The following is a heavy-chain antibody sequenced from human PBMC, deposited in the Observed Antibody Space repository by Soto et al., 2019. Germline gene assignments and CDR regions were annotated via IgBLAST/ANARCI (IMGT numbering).Heavy chain of an antibody. J-gene: IGHJ4*02. D-gene: IGHD3-9*01. V-gene: IGHV3-23*01. CDR1: GFTFSSFA. Sequence: PGGSLRLSCAASGFTFSSFAMGWVRQAPGKGLEWVAAISGSGGTTYYAESVKGRFTISGDNSKNTLYLQMNSLGVDDTAVYYCAKTFGSHWLLDYWGQGTLVTVSS. CDR2: ISGSGGTT. CDR3: AKTFGSHWLLDY.